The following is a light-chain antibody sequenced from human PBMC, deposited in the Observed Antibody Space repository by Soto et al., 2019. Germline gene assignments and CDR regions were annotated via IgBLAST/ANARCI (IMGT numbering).Light chain of an antibody. CDR2: GAS. V-gene: IGKV3-20*01. Sequence: EIVLTQSPGTLSLSPGERATLSCRASQSVSSSYLAWYQQKPGPAPRLLIYGASSRATGIPDRFSGSGSGTDFTLTISRLEPEDFAVYYCQQYGSSRFTFGHGTKVEIK. CDR3: QQYGSSRFT. CDR1: QSVSSSY. J-gene: IGKJ3*01.